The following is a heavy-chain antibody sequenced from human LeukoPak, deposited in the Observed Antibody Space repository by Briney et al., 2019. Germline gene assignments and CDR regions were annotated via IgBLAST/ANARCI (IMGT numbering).Heavy chain of an antibody. V-gene: IGHV1-2*04. CDR3: ARGALGDDPNGPNPFPFDY. CDR2: INPNSGGT. J-gene: IGHJ4*02. CDR1: GYTFTGYY. Sequence: ASVKVSCKASGYTFTGYYMHWVRQAPGQGLEWMGWINPNSGGTNYAQKFQGWVTMTRDTSISTAYMELSRLRSDDTAVYYCARGALGDDPNGPNPFPFDYWGQGTLVTVSS. D-gene: IGHD3-16*01.